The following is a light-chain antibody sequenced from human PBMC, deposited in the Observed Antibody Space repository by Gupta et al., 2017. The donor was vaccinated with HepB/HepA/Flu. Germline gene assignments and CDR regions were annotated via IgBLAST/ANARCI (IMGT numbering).Light chain of an antibody. Sequence: DIQMTQSPSTLSASVGDRVTITCRASQNINNWLAWYQQKPGKAPKLLIYTASSVESGVPSRSSGSGYGTEFTLTISSLQTDDFATYYSQDDNMFRSFVQGTKLGIK. CDR1: QNINNW. V-gene: IGKV1-5*03. CDR2: TAS. CDR3: QDDNMFRS. J-gene: IGKJ2*03.